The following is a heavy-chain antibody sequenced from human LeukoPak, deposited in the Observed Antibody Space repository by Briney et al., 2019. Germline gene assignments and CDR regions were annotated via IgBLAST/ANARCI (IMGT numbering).Heavy chain of an antibody. J-gene: IGHJ5*02. CDR2: INHSGST. V-gene: IGHV4-34*01. Sequence: SETLSLTCAVYGGSFSGYYWSWIRQPPGKGLEWIGEINHSGSTNYNPSLKSRVTISVDTSKNQFSLKLSSVTAADTAVYYCARKMSRFAHFGVALNWFDPWGQGTLVTVSS. D-gene: IGHD3-3*01. CDR3: ARKMSRFAHFGVALNWFDP. CDR1: GGSFSGYY.